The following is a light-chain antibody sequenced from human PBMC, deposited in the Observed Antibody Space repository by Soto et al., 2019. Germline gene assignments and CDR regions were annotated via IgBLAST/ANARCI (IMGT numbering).Light chain of an antibody. V-gene: IGKV1-39*01. J-gene: IGKJ5*01. CDR2: AAS. CDR1: QSISNH. CDR3: QQSYSTRIT. Sequence: DIQMTQSPSSLSASVEDRVIITCRASQSISNHLNWYQQKPGKAPRVLIYAASSLQSGVPSRFSGIGSGTDFTLSISSLQPEDFATYYCQQSYSTRITFGQGTRLEIK.